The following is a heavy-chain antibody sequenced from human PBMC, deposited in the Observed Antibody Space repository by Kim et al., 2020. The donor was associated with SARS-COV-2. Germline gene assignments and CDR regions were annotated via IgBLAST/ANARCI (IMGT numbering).Heavy chain of an antibody. V-gene: IGHV5-10-1*01. D-gene: IGHD3-22*01. CDR2: IDPSDSYT. Sequence: GESLKISCKGSGYSFTSYWISWVRQMPGKGLEWMGRIDPSDSYTNYSPSFQGHVTISADKSISTAYLQWSSLKASDTAMYYCARHVADYDSSGYYLGWFDPWGQGTLVTVSS. CDR3: ARHVADYDSSGYYLGWFDP. CDR1: GYSFTSYW. J-gene: IGHJ5*02.